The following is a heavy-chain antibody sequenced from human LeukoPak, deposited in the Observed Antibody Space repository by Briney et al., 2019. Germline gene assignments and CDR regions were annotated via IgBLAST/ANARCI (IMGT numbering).Heavy chain of an antibody. CDR3: STGLYSNSY. CDR2: TNQDESET. J-gene: IGHJ4*02. Sequence: PGGSLRLSCAASGFTFTTYWMAWVRQAPGKGLEWVSNTNQDESETYYLDSVRGRFTVSRDNAKNSLYLQMNSLRAEDTAVYYCSTGLYSNSYWGQGTLVTVSS. V-gene: IGHV3-7*01. D-gene: IGHD6-6*01. CDR1: GFTFTTYW.